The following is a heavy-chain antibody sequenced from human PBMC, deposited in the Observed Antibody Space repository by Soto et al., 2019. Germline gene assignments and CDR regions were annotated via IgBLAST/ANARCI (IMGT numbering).Heavy chain of an antibody. CDR1: GYAFTSYA. Sequence: QVQLVQSGAEVKKPGASVKVSCKASGYAFTSYAMHWVRQAPGQRLEWMGWINAGNGNTKYSQKFQGRVTITRDTSASTAYMELSSLRSEDTAVYYCARGLNGYSHYFDYWGQGTLVTVSS. CDR2: INAGNGNT. CDR3: ARGLNGYSHYFDY. D-gene: IGHD5-18*01. J-gene: IGHJ4*02. V-gene: IGHV1-3*01.